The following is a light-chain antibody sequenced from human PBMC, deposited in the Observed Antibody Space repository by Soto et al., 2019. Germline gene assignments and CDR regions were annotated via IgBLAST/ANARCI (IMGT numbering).Light chain of an antibody. CDR3: QQPYSVPPT. V-gene: IGKV1-39*01. Sequence: DIHVTQSPSSLSASVGDRVTLTCRTSQHVATYLNWYQQKSGRAPTLLIYSSSGLQPGVSPRFSGSGSGTDFTLTISSLQSEDFATYFCQQPYSVPPTFGQGTTVDFK. J-gene: IGKJ1*01. CDR1: QHVATY. CDR2: SSS.